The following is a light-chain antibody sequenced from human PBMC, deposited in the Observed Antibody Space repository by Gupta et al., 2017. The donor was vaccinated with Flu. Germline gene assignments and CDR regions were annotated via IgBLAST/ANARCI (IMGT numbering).Light chain of an antibody. CDR1: QSVNSSY. CDR2: GAS. Sequence: EIVLTQSPGTLSLSPGERATLSCRASQSVNSSYLAWYQQKPGQAPRLLIYGASSRATGIPDRFSGSGSGTDFTLTISRLEPEDFAVYYCQQYCSSPRTFGGGTKVEIK. V-gene: IGKV3-20*01. J-gene: IGKJ4*01. CDR3: QQYCSSPRT.